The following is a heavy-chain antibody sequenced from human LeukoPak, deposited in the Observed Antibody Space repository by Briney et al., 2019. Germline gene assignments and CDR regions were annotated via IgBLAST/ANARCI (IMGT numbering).Heavy chain of an antibody. CDR1: GGSISSSSYY. CDR3: ARHGSITMVRGTYFDP. CDR2: IYYSGST. D-gene: IGHD3-10*01. Sequence: SETLSPTCTVSGGSISSSSYYWGWIRQPPGKGLEWIGSIYYSGSTYYNPSLKSRVTISVDTSKNQFSLKLSSVTAADTAVYYCARHGSITMVRGTYFDPWGQGTLVTVSS. J-gene: IGHJ5*02. V-gene: IGHV4-39*01.